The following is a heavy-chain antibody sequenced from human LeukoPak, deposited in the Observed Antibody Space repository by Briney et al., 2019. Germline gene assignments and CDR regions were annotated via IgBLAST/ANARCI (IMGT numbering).Heavy chain of an antibody. J-gene: IGHJ4*02. CDR2: IYSGGST. CDR3: ARGIGSGWYRY. V-gene: IGHV3-66*01. CDR1: GFTLSSNY. Sequence: PGGSLRLSCAASGFTLSSNYMSWVRQAPGKGLEWVSVIYSGGSTYYTDSVKGRFTISRDNSKNTLYLQMNSLRAEDTAVYDCARGIGSGWYRYWGQGTLVTVSS. D-gene: IGHD6-19*01.